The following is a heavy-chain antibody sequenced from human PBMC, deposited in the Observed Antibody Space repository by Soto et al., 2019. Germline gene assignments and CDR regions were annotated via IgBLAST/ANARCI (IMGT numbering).Heavy chain of an antibody. CDR3: ARDRSRGGLYYYYGMDV. D-gene: IGHD2-15*01. V-gene: IGHV1-46*01. CDR1: GYTFTSYY. J-gene: IGHJ6*02. Sequence: GASVKVSCKASGYTFTSYYMHWVRQAPGQGLEWMGIINPSGSSTSYAQKFQGRVTMTRDTSTSTVYMELSSLRSEDTAVYYCARDRSRGGLYYYYGMDVWGQGTTVTVSS. CDR2: INPSGSST.